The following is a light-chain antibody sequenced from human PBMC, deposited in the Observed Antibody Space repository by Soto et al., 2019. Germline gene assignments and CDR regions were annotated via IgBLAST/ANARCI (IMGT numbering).Light chain of an antibody. V-gene: IGLV2-23*02. Sequence: QPVLTQPASVSGSPGQSITISCAGTSSDVGRYNLVSWYQHHPGTAPKLMIYEVSKRPSGVSDRFSGSKSGNTASLTISGLQAEDEADYYCCSYAGTSTYVLFGGGTKLTVL. CDR1: SSDVGRYNL. CDR3: CSYAGTSTYVL. J-gene: IGLJ3*02. CDR2: EVS.